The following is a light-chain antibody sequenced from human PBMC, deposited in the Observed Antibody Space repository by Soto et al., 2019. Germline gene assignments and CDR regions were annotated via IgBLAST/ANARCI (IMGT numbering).Light chain of an antibody. V-gene: IGKV1-5*01. Sequence: DIQMTQSPSTLSASVGDRVTITCRASRGISNWLAWYQQKPGKAPKLLIYDVSSLESGVPSRFSGSRSGTDLTITVSSLQPEDCETYYGQQFDDYPFTFGPGTKVDIK. CDR2: DVS. CDR3: QQFDDYPFT. J-gene: IGKJ3*01. CDR1: RGISNW.